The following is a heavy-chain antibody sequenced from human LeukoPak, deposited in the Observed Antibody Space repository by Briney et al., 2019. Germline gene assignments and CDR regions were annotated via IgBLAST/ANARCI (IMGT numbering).Heavy chain of an antibody. D-gene: IGHD3-16*01. Sequence: SETLSLTCTVSGGSISSSSYYWGWIRQPPGKGLEWIGSIYYSGSTYYNPSLKSRVTISVDTSKNQFSLKLSSVTAADTAVYYCMTFAVILNYAFDIWGQGTMVTVSS. J-gene: IGHJ3*02. V-gene: IGHV4-39*07. CDR1: GGSISSSSYY. CDR2: IYYSGST. CDR3: MTFAVILNYAFDI.